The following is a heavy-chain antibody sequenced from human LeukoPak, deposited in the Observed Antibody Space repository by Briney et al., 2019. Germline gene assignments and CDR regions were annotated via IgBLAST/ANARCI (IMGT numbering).Heavy chain of an antibody. J-gene: IGHJ5*02. CDR3: ARVVTLRYFDWFQNWFDP. Sequence: ASVTVSCKASGYTFPSYGISWVRQAPGQELEWMGWISAYNGNTNYAQKLQGRVTMTTDTSTSKAYMELRSLRSDDTAVYYCARVVTLRYFDWFQNWFDPWGQGTLVTVSS. D-gene: IGHD3-9*01. CDR2: ISAYNGNT. V-gene: IGHV1-18*04. CDR1: GYTFPSYG.